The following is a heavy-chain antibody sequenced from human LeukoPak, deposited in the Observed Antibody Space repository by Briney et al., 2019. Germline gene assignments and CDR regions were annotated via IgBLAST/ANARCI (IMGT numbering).Heavy chain of an antibody. J-gene: IGHJ5*02. CDR2: INWNGGTT. Sequence: GGSLRLSCATSGFTFDDYDMSWVRQVTGKGLEWVSGINWNGGTTAYADSVKGRFTISRDNAKNSLYLQMSSLSAEDTALYYCARDVDSSGWRSQKWFDPWGQGTLVTVSS. V-gene: IGHV3-20*04. D-gene: IGHD3-22*01. CDR1: GFTFDDYD. CDR3: ARDVDSSGWRSQKWFDP.